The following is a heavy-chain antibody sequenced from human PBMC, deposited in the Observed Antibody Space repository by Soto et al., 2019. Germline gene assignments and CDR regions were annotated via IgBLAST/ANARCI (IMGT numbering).Heavy chain of an antibody. V-gene: IGHV4-59*01. CDR2: ISYSGDT. CDR1: GGSISSYY. Sequence: SETLSLTCTVSGGSISSYYWTWIRQPPGKGLEWIGYISYSGDTNYDPSLKSRVTMSVDTSKNHFSLKPSSVTAADTAVYYRARLGYSSSAHYLGYWGQGTLVTVSS. J-gene: IGHJ4*02. D-gene: IGHD6-6*01. CDR3: ARLGYSSSAHYLGY.